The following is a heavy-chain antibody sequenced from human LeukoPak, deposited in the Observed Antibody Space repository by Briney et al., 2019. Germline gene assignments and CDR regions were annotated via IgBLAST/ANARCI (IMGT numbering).Heavy chain of an antibody. CDR3: ARGLRSEAHFDY. J-gene: IGHJ4*02. CDR1: GGSITGNF. Sequence: YPSETLSLTCSVSGGSITGNFWSWIRQPPGKGLEWIGLISKSGSTYYNPSLKSRVTISADASKHQFSLKLSSVTTADTATYYCARGLRSEAHFDYWGQGTLVTVSS. CDR2: ISKSGST. V-gene: IGHV4-59*01.